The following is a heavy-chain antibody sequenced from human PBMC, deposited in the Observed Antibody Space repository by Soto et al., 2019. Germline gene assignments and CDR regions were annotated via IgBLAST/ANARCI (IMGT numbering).Heavy chain of an antibody. J-gene: IGHJ4*02. CDR2: IIPIFGTA. Sequence: SVKVSCKASGGTFSSYAISWVRQAPGQGLEWMGGIIPIFGTANYAQKFQGRVTITADESTSTAYMELSSLRSEDTAVYYCARETSVAGLIDYWGQGTLVTVSS. CDR3: ARETSVAGLIDY. V-gene: IGHV1-69*13. D-gene: IGHD6-19*01. CDR1: GGTFSSYA.